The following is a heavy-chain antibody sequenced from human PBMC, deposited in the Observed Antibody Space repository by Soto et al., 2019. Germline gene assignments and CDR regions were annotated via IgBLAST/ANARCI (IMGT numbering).Heavy chain of an antibody. Sequence: PGGSLRLSCAASGFTFYNYAMGWVRQAPGKGLERVSAITGTVSDTYYVDSVKGRFTISRDNSENTLYLQMNSLRAEDTAIYYCAKLGSSSWSPHYYFDYWGQGTLVTVSS. CDR3: AKLGSSSWSPHYYFDY. J-gene: IGHJ4*02. CDR1: GFTFYNYA. V-gene: IGHV3-23*01. CDR2: ITGTVSDT. D-gene: IGHD2-2*01.